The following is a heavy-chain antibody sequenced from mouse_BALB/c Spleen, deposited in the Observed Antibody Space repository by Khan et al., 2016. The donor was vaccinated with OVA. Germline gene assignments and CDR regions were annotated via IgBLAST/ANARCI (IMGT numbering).Heavy chain of an antibody. CDR3: TRSGRFAY. D-gene: IGHD1-3*01. Sequence: QVQLKESGAELVRPGVSVKISCKGSGYTFTDYAMHWMKQSHAKTLEWIGVISTNYGDADYNQKFQGKASMTVDKSSSTAYMELARLTSEDFAIFYCTRSGRFAYWGKGTLVTVSA. J-gene: IGHJ3*01. CDR1: GYTFTDYA. CDR2: ISTNYGDA. V-gene: IGHV1S137*01.